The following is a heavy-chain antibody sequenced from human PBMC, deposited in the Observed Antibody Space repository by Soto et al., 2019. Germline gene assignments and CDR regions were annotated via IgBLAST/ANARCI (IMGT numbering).Heavy chain of an antibody. J-gene: IGHJ4*02. D-gene: IGHD3-3*01. Sequence: EVQLVESGGGLVQPGGSLRLSCAVSGFSFGTYWMSWVRQAPGKGLEWLASIKEDGSERYYLDSVKGRFTISRDNANDSLSLQMNILRGEDTACDYCARDVGPVTIFGEALSGYFDFWGQGTLVTVSS. CDR1: GFSFGTYW. V-gene: IGHV3-7*03. CDR3: ARDVGPVTIFGEALSGYFDF. CDR2: IKEDGSER.